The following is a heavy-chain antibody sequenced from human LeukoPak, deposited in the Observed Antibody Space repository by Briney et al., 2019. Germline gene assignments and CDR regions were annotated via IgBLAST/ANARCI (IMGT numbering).Heavy chain of an antibody. Sequence: GGSLKLTCAASGFTFSGSAMHWVRQASGKGLEWVGRIRSKANSYATAYAESVKGRFTISRDDSKNTAYLQMNSLKTEDTAVYYCSSTDWGYFQHWGQGTLVTVSS. D-gene: IGHD7-27*01. CDR2: IRSKANSYAT. J-gene: IGHJ1*01. CDR3: SSTDWGYFQH. V-gene: IGHV3-73*01. CDR1: GFTFSGSA.